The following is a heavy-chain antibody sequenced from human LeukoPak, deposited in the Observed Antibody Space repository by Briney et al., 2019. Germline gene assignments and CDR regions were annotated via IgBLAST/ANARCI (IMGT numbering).Heavy chain of an antibody. CDR2: IIPIFGTA. J-gene: IGHJ3*02. Sequence: GASVKVSCKVSGYTLTELSMHWVRQAPGKGLEWMGGIIPIFGTANYAQKFQGRVTITADESTSTAYMELSSLRSEDTAVYYCARYCSSTSCIGQGWNAFDIWGQGTMVTVSS. D-gene: IGHD2-2*01. CDR1: GYTLTELS. V-gene: IGHV1-69*13. CDR3: ARYCSSTSCIGQGWNAFDI.